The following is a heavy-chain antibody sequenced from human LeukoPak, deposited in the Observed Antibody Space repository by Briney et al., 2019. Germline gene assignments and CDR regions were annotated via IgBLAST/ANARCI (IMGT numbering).Heavy chain of an antibody. D-gene: IGHD6-13*01. Sequence: SETLSLTCAVYGGSFRSYYWIWIRQPPGKGLEWIGEINDSGSTNYNPSLKSRVTISVDTSKNQFSLKLNSVTAADTAVYYCARDGRAAAGRDFWGQGTLVTVSS. CDR2: INDSGST. V-gene: IGHV4-34*01. J-gene: IGHJ4*02. CDR3: ARDGRAAAGRDF. CDR1: GGSFRSYY.